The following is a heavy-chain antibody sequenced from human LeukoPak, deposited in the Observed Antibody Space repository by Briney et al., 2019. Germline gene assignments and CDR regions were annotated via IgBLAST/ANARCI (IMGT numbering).Heavy chain of an antibody. CDR1: GFTFSDYY. CDR2: ISSSGSTI. CDR3: ARGLVATMIVVVANDAFDI. V-gene: IGHV3-11*04. D-gene: IGHD3-22*01. J-gene: IGHJ3*02. Sequence: GGSLRLSCAASGFTFSDYYMSWIRQAPGKGLEWVSYISSSGSTIYYADSVEGRFTISRDNSKNTLYLQMNSLRAEDTAVYYCARGLVATMIVVVANDAFDIWGQGTMVTVSS.